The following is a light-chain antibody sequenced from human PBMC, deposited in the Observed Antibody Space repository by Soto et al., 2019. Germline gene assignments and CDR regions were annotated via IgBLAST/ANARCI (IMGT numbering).Light chain of an antibody. Sequence: DVVMTQSPLSLPVTLGQPASISCRSSQSLVHSDGNTYLNWFQQRPGQSPRRLIYKVSNRDSGVPDRFSGSGSGTDFTLMISRVEAEDVGVYYCMQRPHWPLYTFGQGTKLEIK. CDR1: QSLVHSDGNTY. J-gene: IGKJ2*01. V-gene: IGKV2-30*02. CDR2: KVS. CDR3: MQRPHWPLYT.